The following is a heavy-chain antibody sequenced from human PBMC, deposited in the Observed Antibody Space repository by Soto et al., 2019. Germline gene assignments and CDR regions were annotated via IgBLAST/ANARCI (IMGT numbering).Heavy chain of an antibody. Sequence: GGSLRLSCAASGFTFSSYAMHWVRQAPGKGLEWVAVISYDGSNKYYADSVKGRFTISRDNSKNTLYLQMNSLRAEDTAVYYCARDEAAGTGWGYYFDYWGQGTLVTVSS. J-gene: IGHJ4*02. CDR2: ISYDGSNK. V-gene: IGHV3-30-3*01. CDR3: ARDEAAGTGWGYYFDY. CDR1: GFTFSSYA. D-gene: IGHD6-13*01.